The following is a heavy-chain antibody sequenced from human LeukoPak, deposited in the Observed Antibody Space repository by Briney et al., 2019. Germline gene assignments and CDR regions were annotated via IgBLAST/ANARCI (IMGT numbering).Heavy chain of an antibody. D-gene: IGHD4-17*01. CDR3: ARADYGGNSGLAFDI. J-gene: IGHJ3*02. Sequence: SETLSLTCAVYGGSFSGYYWSWIRQPPGKGLEWIGYIYYSGSTNYIPSLKSRVTISVDTSKNQFSLKLSSVTAADTAVYYCARADYGGNSGLAFDIWGQGTMVTVSS. CDR1: GGSFSGYY. V-gene: IGHV4-59*01. CDR2: IYYSGST.